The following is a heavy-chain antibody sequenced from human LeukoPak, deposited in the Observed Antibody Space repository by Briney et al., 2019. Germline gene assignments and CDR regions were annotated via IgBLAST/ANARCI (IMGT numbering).Heavy chain of an antibody. D-gene: IGHD2-15*01. CDR2: MNPNSGNT. Sequence: ASVKVSCKASGYTFTSYDINWVRQASGQGLEWMGWMNPNSGNTASAQKFQGRVTMTRNTSISTAYMELTGLRSEDTAMYFCARKGLLGSGKLWFDPWGQGTLVTVSS. J-gene: IGHJ5*02. V-gene: IGHV1-8*01. CDR3: ARKGLLGSGKLWFDP. CDR1: GYTFTSYD.